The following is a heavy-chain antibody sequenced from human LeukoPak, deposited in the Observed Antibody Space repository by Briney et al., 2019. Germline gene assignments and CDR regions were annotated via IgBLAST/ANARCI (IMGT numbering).Heavy chain of an antibody. CDR1: GFTFSSYW. V-gene: IGHV3-7*01. D-gene: IGHD6-19*01. Sequence: GGSLRLSCAASGFTFSSYWMSWVRQAPGKGLERVANIKQDGSEKYYVDSVKGRFTISRDNAKNSLYLQMNSLRAEDTAVYYCARDHSSGWFSDYYYGMDVWGQGTTVTVSS. CDR3: ARDHSSGWFSDYYYGMDV. CDR2: IKQDGSEK. J-gene: IGHJ6*02.